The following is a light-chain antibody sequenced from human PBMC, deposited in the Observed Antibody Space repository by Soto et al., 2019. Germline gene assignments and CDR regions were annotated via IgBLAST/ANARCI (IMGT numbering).Light chain of an antibody. CDR2: AAS. Sequence: IQLTQSPSSLSASVGDRVTITCRASQGISSYLAWYQQKPGKAPKLLIYAASTLQSGVPSRLSGSGSGTDFTLTISSLQPEDFATYYCQQLNSYLLTFGGGTKVEIK. V-gene: IGKV1-9*01. J-gene: IGKJ4*01. CDR3: QQLNSYLLT. CDR1: QGISSY.